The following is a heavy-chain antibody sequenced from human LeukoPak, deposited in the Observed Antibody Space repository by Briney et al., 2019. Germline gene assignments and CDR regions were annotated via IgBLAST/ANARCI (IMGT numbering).Heavy chain of an antibody. CDR1: GFTFSSYG. D-gene: IGHD3-22*01. CDR3: AKAWRYYDSSGYYAY. V-gene: IGHV3-30*02. Sequence: GGSLRLSCAASGFTFSSYGMHWVRQAPGKGLEWVAFIRYDGSNKYYADSVKGRFTISRDNSKNTLYLQMNSLRAEDTAVYYCAKAWRYYDSSGYYAYWGQGTLVTVSS. CDR2: IRYDGSNK. J-gene: IGHJ4*02.